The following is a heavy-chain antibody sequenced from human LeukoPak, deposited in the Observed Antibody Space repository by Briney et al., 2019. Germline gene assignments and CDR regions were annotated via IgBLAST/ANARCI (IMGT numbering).Heavy chain of an antibody. CDR1: GGTFSSYA. V-gene: IGHV1-18*01. D-gene: IGHD3-10*01. CDR2: ISAYNGNT. CDR3: ARAYYYGSGSSPFDY. Sequence: ASVKVSCKASGGTFSSYAISWVRQAPGQGLEWMGWISAYNGNTNYAQKLQGRVTMTTDTSTSTAYMELRSLRSDDTAVYYCARAYYYGSGSSPFDYWGQGTLVTVSS. J-gene: IGHJ4*02.